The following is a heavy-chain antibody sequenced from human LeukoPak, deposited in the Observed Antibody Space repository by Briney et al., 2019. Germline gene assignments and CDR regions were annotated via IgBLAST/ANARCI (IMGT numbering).Heavy chain of an antibody. D-gene: IGHD3-22*01. J-gene: IGHJ3*02. Sequence: GSLRLSCAASGFTFSSYSMNWVRQAPGKGLEWVSSISSSSSYIYYADSVKGRFTISRDNAKNSLYLQMNSLRAEDTAVYYCASYYYDSSGWSAIAAFDIWGQGTMVTVSS. V-gene: IGHV3-21*01. CDR1: GFTFSSYS. CDR2: ISSSSSYI. CDR3: ASYYYDSSGWSAIAAFDI.